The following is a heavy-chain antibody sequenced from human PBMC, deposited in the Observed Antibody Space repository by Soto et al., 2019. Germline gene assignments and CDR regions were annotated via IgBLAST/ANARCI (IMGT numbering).Heavy chain of an antibody. CDR2: IKSKTDGGTT. CDR3: TTGLDRGSAAFDI. J-gene: IGHJ3*02. Sequence: GGSLRLSCAASGFTFSNAWMSWVRQAPGKGLEWVGRIKSKTDGGTTDYAAPVKGRFTISRDDSKNTLYLQMNSLKTEDTVVYYCTTGLDRGSAAFDIWGQGTMVTVSS. D-gene: IGHD3-10*01. CDR1: GFTFSNAW. V-gene: IGHV3-15*01.